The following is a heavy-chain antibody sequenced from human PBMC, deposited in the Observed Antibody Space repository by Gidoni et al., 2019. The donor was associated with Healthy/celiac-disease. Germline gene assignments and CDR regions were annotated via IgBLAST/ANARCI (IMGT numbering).Heavy chain of an antibody. J-gene: IGHJ3*02. D-gene: IGHD2-15*01. V-gene: IGHV3-30-3*01. Sequence: QVQLVESGGGVVQPGRSLRLSCAASGFTFSSYAMHWVRQAPGKGLEWVAVISYDGSNKYYADSVKGRFTISRDNSKNTLYLQMNSLRAEDTAVYYCARDGGHCSGGSCYPPGAFDIWGQGTMVTVSS. CDR3: ARDGGHCSGGSCYPPGAFDI. CDR1: GFTFSSYA. CDR2: ISYDGSNK.